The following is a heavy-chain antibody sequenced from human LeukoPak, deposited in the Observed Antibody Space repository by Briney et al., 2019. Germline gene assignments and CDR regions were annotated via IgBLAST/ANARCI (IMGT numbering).Heavy chain of an antibody. Sequence: GGSLRLSCAASGFTFSSYAMTWVRQAPGKGLEWVSTITGSDDKTYDADSVKGRFTISRDYSKNTVHLQMNNLRPEDTAIYYCAKGPHLYSGYHPDSWGQGTLVTVSS. CDR2: ITGSDDKT. CDR1: GFTFSSYA. J-gene: IGHJ4*02. CDR3: AKGPHLYSGYHPDS. V-gene: IGHV3-23*01. D-gene: IGHD3-22*01.